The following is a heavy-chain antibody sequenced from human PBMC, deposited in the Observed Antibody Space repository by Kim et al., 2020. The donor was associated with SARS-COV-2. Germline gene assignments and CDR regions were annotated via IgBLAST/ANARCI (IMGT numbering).Heavy chain of an antibody. Sequence: SETLSLTCAVYGGSFSGYYWSWIRQPPGKGLEWIGEISHSGNTNYNPSLKCRVTVSLDTSNNQFSLNLNSVTAADTAVYYCARESRSDDTGYYNFDSWGQGTLVTVSS. D-gene: IGHD3-9*01. CDR2: ISHSGNT. V-gene: IGHV4-34*01. J-gene: IGHJ4*02. CDR1: GGSFSGYY. CDR3: ARESRSDDTGYYNFDS.